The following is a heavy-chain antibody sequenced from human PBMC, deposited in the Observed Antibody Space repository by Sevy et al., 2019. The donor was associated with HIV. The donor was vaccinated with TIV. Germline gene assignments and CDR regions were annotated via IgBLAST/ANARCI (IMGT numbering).Heavy chain of an antibody. D-gene: IGHD6-19*01. V-gene: IGHV3-21*01. J-gene: IGHJ4*02. CDR2: ISDSGIDK. Sequence: GGSLRLSCAASGFTFSLYAMNWVRQAPGKGLEWVSSISDSGIDKYYADSMKGRFTISSDNAKNSLYLQINSLRVEDTAVYYCARPSSGWTAGDYWGQGTQVTVSS. CDR1: GFTFSLYA. CDR3: ARPSSGWTAGDY.